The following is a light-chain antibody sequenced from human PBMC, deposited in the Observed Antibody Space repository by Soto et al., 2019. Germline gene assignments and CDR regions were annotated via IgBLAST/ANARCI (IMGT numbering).Light chain of an antibody. CDR1: SSDIGRYDH. CDR2: AVS. V-gene: IGLV2-14*03. J-gene: IGLJ1*01. Sequence: QSVLTQPASVSGSPGQSITISCSGTSSDIGRYDHVAWYQQFPGKSPKLIIYAVSDRPSGVSDRFSGSKSGISASLTISGLQTEDEADYYCISYTDRQSYLFGTGTKVTVL. CDR3: ISYTDRQSYL.